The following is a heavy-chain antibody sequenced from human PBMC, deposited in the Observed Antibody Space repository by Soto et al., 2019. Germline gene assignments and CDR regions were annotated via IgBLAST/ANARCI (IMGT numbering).Heavy chain of an antibody. Sequence: ASVKVSCKASGYTFTSYDISWVRQATGQGLEWMGWMNPNSGNTGYAQKFQGRVTMTRNTSISTAYMELSSLRSEDTAVYYCARGPLGDYEVWWFDPWGQGTLVTVSS. J-gene: IGHJ5*02. V-gene: IGHV1-8*01. D-gene: IGHD4-17*01. CDR1: GYTFTSYD. CDR3: ARGPLGDYEVWWFDP. CDR2: MNPNSGNT.